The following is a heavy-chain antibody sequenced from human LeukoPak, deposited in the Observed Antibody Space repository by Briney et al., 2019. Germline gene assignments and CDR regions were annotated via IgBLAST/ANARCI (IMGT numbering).Heavy chain of an antibody. V-gene: IGHV3-30*02. CDR3: AKDLLGVYCTNGVCYQNY. Sequence: GGSLRLSCAASGFTFSSYGMHWVRQAPGKGLEWVAFIRYDGSNKYYADSVKGRFTISRDNSKNTLYLQMNSLRAEDTAVYCCAKDLLGVYCTNGVCYQNYWGQGTLVTVSS. D-gene: IGHD2-8*01. J-gene: IGHJ4*02. CDR2: IRYDGSNK. CDR1: GFTFSSYG.